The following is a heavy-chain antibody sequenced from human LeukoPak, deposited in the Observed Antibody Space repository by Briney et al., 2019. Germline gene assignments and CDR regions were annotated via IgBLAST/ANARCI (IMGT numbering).Heavy chain of an antibody. CDR2: IYYSGST. Sequence: SETLSLTCTVSGGSISSYYWSWIRQPPGKGLEWIGYIYYSGSTNYNPSLESRVTISVDTSKNQFSLKLSSVTAADTAVYYCAREHSSGYLDYWGQGTLVTVSS. J-gene: IGHJ4*02. CDR1: GGSISSYY. CDR3: AREHSSGYLDY. V-gene: IGHV4-59*01. D-gene: IGHD6-19*01.